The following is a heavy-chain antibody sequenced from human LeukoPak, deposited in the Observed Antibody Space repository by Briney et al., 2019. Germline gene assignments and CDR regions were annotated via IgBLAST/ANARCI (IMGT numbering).Heavy chain of an antibody. V-gene: IGHV3-30*02. CDR2: IRYDGSNK. CDR1: GFTFSSYG. Sequence: PGGSLRLSCAASGFTFSSYGMHWVRQAPGKGLEWVAFIRYDGSNKYYADSVKGRFTISRDNSKNTLYLQMNSLRAEDTAVYYCAEDRGVGADAATYFDYWGQGTLVTVSS. D-gene: IGHD1-26*01. CDR3: AEDRGVGADAATYFDY. J-gene: IGHJ4*02.